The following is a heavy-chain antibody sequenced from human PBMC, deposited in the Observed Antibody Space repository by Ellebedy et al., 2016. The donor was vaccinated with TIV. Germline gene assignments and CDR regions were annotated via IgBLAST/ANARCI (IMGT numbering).Heavy chain of an antibody. CDR1: GGSISSYY. Sequence: SETLSLXCTVSGGSISSYYWSWIRQPAGKGLEWIGRIYTSGSTNYNPSLKSRVTMSVDTSKNQFSLKLSSVTAADTAVYYCAMGGEVRGVINQDYYYYGMDVWGQGTTVTVSS. CDR3: AMGGEVRGVINQDYYYYGMDV. D-gene: IGHD3-10*01. J-gene: IGHJ6*02. CDR2: IYTSGST. V-gene: IGHV4-4*07.